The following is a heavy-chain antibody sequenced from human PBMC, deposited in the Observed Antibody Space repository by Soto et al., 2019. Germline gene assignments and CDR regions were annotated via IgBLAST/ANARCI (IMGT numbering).Heavy chain of an antibody. CDR2: ISTYNGDT. J-gene: IGHJ6*02. CDR3: AREGVAPYYYYGMDG. CDR1: GYTFTRSG. Sequence: QVPLVQSGAEVKKPGASVKVSCKASGYTFTRSGISWVRQAPGQGLEWMGWISTYNGDTNYAQTFQGRVTMTTDTSTSTVYMELRSLRSDDTAVYYCAREGVAPYYYYGMDGWGQGTPVTVSS. D-gene: IGHD5-12*01. V-gene: IGHV1-18*01.